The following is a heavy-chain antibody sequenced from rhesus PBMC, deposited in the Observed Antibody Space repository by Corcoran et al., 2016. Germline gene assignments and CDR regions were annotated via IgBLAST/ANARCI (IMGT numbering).Heavy chain of an antibody. D-gene: IGHD2-2*01. V-gene: IGHV4-81*01. CDR1: DASIGSYS. Sequence: QVQLQASGPGLGKPSEPLSLPCTVSDASIGSYSWTWLRQPPGHGLEWMWTIDSNSAGTNYNPSLKSRVTISKDTSKNQCSLKLNSVTAADTAVYYCARYWRLVNYYFDYWGQGVLVTVSS. J-gene: IGHJ4*01. CDR3: ARYWRLVNYYFDY. CDR2: IDSNSAGT.